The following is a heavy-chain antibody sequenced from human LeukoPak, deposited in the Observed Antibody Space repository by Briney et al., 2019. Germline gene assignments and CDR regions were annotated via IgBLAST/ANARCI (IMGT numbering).Heavy chain of an antibody. CDR3: ARGQWRAGFDY. D-gene: IGHD6-19*01. CDR2: ISAYNDNT. J-gene: IGHJ4*02. CDR1: GYTSGYTFSSNT. V-gene: IGHV1-18*01. Sequence: ASVKVSCKASGYTSGYTFSSNTFGWVRQAPGQGLEWMGWISAYNDNTNYAQKLQGRVTMTTDTSTSTAYMELRSLTSDDTAVYYCARGQWRAGFDYWGQGTLVTVSS.